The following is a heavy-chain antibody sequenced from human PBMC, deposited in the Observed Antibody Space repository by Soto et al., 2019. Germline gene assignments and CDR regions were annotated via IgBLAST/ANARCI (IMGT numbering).Heavy chain of an antibody. CDR2: ARRKADSGAT. D-gene: IGHD3-10*01. CDR1: GLTFKDAW. CDR3: TTGIGY. J-gene: IGHJ1*01. V-gene: IGHV3-15*07. Sequence: GGSLRLSCAASGLTFKDAWMNWVRQAPGKGLEWVGRARRKADSGATDYNAPVKGRFTISRDDSKNTLFLQMDSLETADTAVYYCTTGIGYWGQGTLVTVSS.